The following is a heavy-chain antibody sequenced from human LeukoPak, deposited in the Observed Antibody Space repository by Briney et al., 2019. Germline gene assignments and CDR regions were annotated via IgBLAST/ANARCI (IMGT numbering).Heavy chain of an antibody. Sequence: GGSLRLSCAASGFTFSSYGMHWVRQAPGKGLEWVAFIRYDGSNKYYADSVKGRFTISRDNSKNTLYLQMNSLRAEDTAVYYCAKDRRTTVTTWYFDLWGRGTLVTVSS. CDR1: GFTFSSYG. V-gene: IGHV3-30*02. CDR3: AKDRRTTVTTWYFDL. D-gene: IGHD4-17*01. CDR2: IRYDGSNK. J-gene: IGHJ2*01.